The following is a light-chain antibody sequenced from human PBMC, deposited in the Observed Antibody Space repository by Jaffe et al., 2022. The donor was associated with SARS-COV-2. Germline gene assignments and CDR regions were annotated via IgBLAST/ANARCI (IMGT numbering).Light chain of an antibody. V-gene: IGLV2-14*03. J-gene: IGLJ2*01. CDR3: SSFAGGNTLI. CDR1: SSDIGAYNH. Sequence: QSALTQPASVSGSPGQSITLSCTGTSSDIGAYNHVAWYQQHPGKAPKLIIYDVKSRPSGVSDRFSGSKSGNTASLTISGLLPDDEADYYCSSFAGGNTLIFGGGTKVTVL. CDR2: DVK.